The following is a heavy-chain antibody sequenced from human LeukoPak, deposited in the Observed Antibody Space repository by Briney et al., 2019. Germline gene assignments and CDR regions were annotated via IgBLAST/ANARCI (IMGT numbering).Heavy chain of an antibody. Sequence: SQTLSLTCTVSGGSISSGDYYWSWIRQPPGKGLEWIGYIYYSGSTNYNPSLKSRVTISVDTSKNQFSLKLSSVTAADTAVYYCARQNIPGSGMDVWGQGTTVTVSS. V-gene: IGHV4-30-4*01. CDR3: ARQNIPGSGMDV. D-gene: IGHD2-21*01. CDR2: IYYSGST. J-gene: IGHJ6*02. CDR1: GGSISSGDYY.